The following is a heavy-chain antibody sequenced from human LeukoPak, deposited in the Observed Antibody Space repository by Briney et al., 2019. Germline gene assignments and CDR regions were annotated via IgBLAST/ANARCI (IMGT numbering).Heavy chain of an antibody. J-gene: IGHJ5*02. CDR1: GGSISSYY. D-gene: IGHD1-1*01. CDR2: IYYSGST. CDR3: ARLPGGTPSGRFDP. Sequence: SETLSLTCTVSGGSISSYYWSWIRQPPGKGLEWIGYIYYSGSTNYNPSLKSRVTISVDTSKNQFSLKLSSVTAADTAVYYCARLPGGTPSGRFDPWCQGTLVTVSS. V-gene: IGHV4-59*01.